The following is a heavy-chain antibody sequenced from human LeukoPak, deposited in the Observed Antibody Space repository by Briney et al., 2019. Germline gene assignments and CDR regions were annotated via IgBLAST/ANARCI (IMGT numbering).Heavy chain of an antibody. D-gene: IGHD2-15*01. J-gene: IGHJ5*02. CDR2: INPNSGGT. CDR3: ARAYEYCSGGSCYSWFDP. Sequence: ASVKVSCKASGYTFTGYYMHWVRPAPGQGLEWMGWINPNSGGTNYAQKFQDRVTMTRDTSISTAYMELSRLRSDDTAVYYCARAYEYCSGGSCYSWFDPWGQGTLVTVSS. V-gene: IGHV1-2*02. CDR1: GYTFTGYY.